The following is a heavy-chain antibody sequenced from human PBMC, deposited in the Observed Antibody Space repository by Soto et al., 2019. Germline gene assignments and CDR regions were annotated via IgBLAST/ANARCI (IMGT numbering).Heavy chain of an antibody. CDR3: ARDWASVRYSSSWSGYYGMDV. V-gene: IGHV4-59*01. J-gene: IGHJ6*02. CDR1: GGSISSYY. CDR2: IYYSGST. Sequence: QVQLQESGSGLVKPSETLSLTCTVSGGSISSYYWSWIRQPPGKGLEWIGYIYYSGSTNYNPSLKSRVTISVDTSKNQFSLKLSSVTAADTAVYYCARDWASVRYSSSWSGYYGMDVWGQGTTVTVSS. D-gene: IGHD6-13*01.